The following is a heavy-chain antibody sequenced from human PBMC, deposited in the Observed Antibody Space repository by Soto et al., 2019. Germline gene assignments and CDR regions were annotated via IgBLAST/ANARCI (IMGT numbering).Heavy chain of an antibody. Sequence: SETLSLTCAVSGGSFTSNNWWTWVRQPPGQGLEWIGEIYRTGSTNYNPSLKSRVTISLDKSETQFSLKVTSLTAADTAVYYCASRDPGTSVDYWGQGTLVTVSS. J-gene: IGHJ4*02. V-gene: IGHV4-4*02. D-gene: IGHD1-7*01. CDR2: IYRTGST. CDR1: GGSFTSNNW. CDR3: ASRDPGTSVDY.